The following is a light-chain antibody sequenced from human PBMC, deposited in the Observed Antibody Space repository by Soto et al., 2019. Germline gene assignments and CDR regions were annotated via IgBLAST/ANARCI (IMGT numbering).Light chain of an antibody. CDR2: GSS. CDR1: QRVGSGY. V-gene: IGKV3-15*01. J-gene: IGKJ3*01. Sequence: VLTQSPGTLSLSPGETATLSCRASQRVGSGYLAWHQQKVGQAPRLIIYGSSNRATGIPVRFRGSASGTEFTLTISSLQSEDSAVYYCHQYNSWPRGTFGPGTKVEIK. CDR3: HQYNSWPRGT.